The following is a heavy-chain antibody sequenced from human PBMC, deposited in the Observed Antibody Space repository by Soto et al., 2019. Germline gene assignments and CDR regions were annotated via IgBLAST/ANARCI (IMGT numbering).Heavy chain of an antibody. J-gene: IGHJ4*02. Sequence: QVQLVESGGGVVQPGRSLRLSCAASGFTFSNYGIHWVRQAPGEGLEWVAVIWHDGGNKYYADSVKGRFTISRDSSKNTLYVEMNSLRAEDTAVYYCAGDNTIGGRYLDNWGQGTLVTVSS. D-gene: IGHD3-16*01. CDR2: IWHDGGNK. CDR1: GFTFSNYG. V-gene: IGHV3-33*01. CDR3: AGDNTIGGRYLDN.